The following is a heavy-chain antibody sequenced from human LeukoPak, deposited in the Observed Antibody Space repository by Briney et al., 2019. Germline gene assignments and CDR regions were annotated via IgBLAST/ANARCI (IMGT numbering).Heavy chain of an antibody. V-gene: IGHV3-33*01. Sequence: PGGSLRLSCAASGFTFSSYGMHWVRQAPGKGLEWVAVIWYDGSNKFYADSVKGRFTISRDNSKNTLYLQMNSLRAEDTAVYYCARAGSGDSSGYFYPSWGQGTLVTVSS. J-gene: IGHJ5*02. CDR3: ARAGSGDSSGYFYPS. CDR2: IWYDGSNK. CDR1: GFTFSSYG. D-gene: IGHD3-22*01.